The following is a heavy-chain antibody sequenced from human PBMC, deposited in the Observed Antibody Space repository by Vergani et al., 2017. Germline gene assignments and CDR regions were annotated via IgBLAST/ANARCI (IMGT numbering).Heavy chain of an antibody. D-gene: IGHD4-17*01. V-gene: IGHV4-59*01. J-gene: IGHJ2*01. CDR3: ARVYGDYGWYFDL. CDR2: IYYSGST. CDR1: GGSLSSYY. Sequence: QVQLPESGPGLVKPSETLSLTCTVSGGSLSSYYWSWIRQPPGKGLEWIGYIYYSGSTNYNPSLKSRVTISVDTSKNQFSLKLSSVTAADTAVYYCARVYGDYGWYFDLWGRGTLVTVSS.